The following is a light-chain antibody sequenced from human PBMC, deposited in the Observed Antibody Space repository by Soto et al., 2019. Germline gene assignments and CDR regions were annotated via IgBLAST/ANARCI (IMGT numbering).Light chain of an antibody. CDR2: ENN. CDR1: SSNIGNNY. V-gene: IGLV1-51*02. J-gene: IGLJ1*01. CDR3: GTWDSSLSARYV. Sequence: QSVLPQPPSVSAAPGQKVTISCSGSSSNIGNNYVSWYQQLPGTAPKLLIYENNKRPSGIPDRFSGSKSGTSATLGITGLQTGDEADYYCGTWDSSLSARYVFGTGTKVTVL.